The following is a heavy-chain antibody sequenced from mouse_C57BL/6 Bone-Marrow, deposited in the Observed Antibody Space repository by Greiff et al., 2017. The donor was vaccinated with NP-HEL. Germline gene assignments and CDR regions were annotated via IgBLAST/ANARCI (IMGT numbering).Heavy chain of an antibody. CDR1: GFTFSDYY. D-gene: IGHD1-1*01. V-gene: IGHV5-12*01. J-gene: IGHJ4*01. CDR3: ARHGTTVVATGAMDY. CDR2: ISNGGGST. Sequence: DVKLVESGGGLVQPGGSLKLSCAASGFTFSDYYMYWVRQTPEKRLEWVAYISNGGGSTYYPDTVKGRFTISRDNAKNTLYLQMSRLKSEDTAMYYCARHGTTVVATGAMDYWGQGTSVTVSS.